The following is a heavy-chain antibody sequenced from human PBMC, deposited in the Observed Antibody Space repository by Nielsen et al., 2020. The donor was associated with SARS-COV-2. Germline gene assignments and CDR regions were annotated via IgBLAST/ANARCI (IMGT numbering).Heavy chain of an antibody. V-gene: IGHV4-31*02. D-gene: IGHD3-22*01. CDR2: IYYSRST. J-gene: IGHJ3*02. Sequence: WIRQPPGKGLEWIGYIYYSRSTYYNPSLKSRVTISVDTSKNQFSLKLSSVTAADTAVYYCARLVVVITMDAFDIWGQGTMITVS. CDR3: ARLVVVITMDAFDI.